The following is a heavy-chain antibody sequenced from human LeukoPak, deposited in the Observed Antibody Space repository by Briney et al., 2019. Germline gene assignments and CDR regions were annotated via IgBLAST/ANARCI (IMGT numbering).Heavy chain of an antibody. D-gene: IGHD5-18*01. CDR1: GFTFSSYW. J-gene: IGHJ3*02. CDR3: ARAPTPAMVSGVAFDI. CDR2: INSDGSST. V-gene: IGHV3-74*01. Sequence: GGSLRLSCAASGFTFSSYWMNWVRQAPGKGLVWVSRINSDGSSTSYADSVKGRLTISRDNAKNTLYLQMNSLRAEDTAVYYCARAPTPAMVSGVAFDIWGQGTMVTVSS.